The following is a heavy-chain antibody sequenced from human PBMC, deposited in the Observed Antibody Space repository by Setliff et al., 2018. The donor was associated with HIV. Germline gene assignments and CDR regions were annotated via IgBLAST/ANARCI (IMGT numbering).Heavy chain of an antibody. CDR2: IYYSGST. J-gene: IGHJ4*02. CDR3: ARGRGSSSSWPIDY. Sequence: SETLSLTCTVSGGSISSSSYYWGWIRQPPGKGLEWIGSIYYSGSTYYNPSLKSRVTISVDTSKNQFSLKLSFVTAADTAVYFCARGRGSSSSWPIDYWGQGTLVTVSS. CDR1: GGSISSSSYY. V-gene: IGHV4-39*07. D-gene: IGHD6-13*01.